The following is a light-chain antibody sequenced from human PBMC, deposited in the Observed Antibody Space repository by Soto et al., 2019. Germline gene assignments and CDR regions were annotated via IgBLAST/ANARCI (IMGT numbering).Light chain of an antibody. CDR1: SSDVGGYNY. CDR2: EVS. CDR3: SSHGGINNVV. V-gene: IGLV2-14*01. J-gene: IGLJ3*02. Sequence: QSALTQPASVSGSPGQSITISCTGTSSDVGGYNYVSWYQQHPGKAPKLMIYEVSNRPSGVSNRFSGSKSGNTASLTVSGLQAEDEADYYCSSHGGINNVVFGGGTKLTVL.